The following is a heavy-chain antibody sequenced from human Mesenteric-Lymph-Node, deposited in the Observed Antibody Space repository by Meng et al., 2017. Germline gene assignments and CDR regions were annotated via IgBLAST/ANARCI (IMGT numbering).Heavy chain of an antibody. V-gene: IGHV1-69*05. CDR2: IIPIFGTA. J-gene: IGHJ4*02. Sequence: SVKVSCKASGYTFTSYDINWVRQATGQGLEWMGGIIPIFGTANYAQKFQGRVTITTDESTSTAYMELSSLRSEDTAVYYCARGEVLSRPIAVAGSFDYWGQGTLVTVSS. CDR3: ARGEVLSRPIAVAGSFDY. D-gene: IGHD6-19*01. CDR1: GYTFTSYD.